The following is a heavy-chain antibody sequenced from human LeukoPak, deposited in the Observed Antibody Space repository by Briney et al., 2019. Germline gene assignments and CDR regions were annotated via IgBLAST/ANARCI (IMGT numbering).Heavy chain of an antibody. V-gene: IGHV1-2*02. CDR2: INPNSGGT. J-gene: IGHJ6*02. CDR1: GYTFTGYY. D-gene: IGHD6-13*01. CDR3: ARDTSSYSSSWYGGYYYGMDV. Sequence: ASVKVSCKASGYTFTGYYMHWVRQAPGQGLEWMGWINPNSGGTNYAQKFQGRVTMTRDTSISTAYMELSRLRSDDTAVYYCARDTSSYSSSWYGGYYYGMDVWGQGTTVTVSS.